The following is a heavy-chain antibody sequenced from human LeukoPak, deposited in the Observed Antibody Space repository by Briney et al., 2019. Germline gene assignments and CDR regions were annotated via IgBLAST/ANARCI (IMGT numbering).Heavy chain of an antibody. D-gene: IGHD2-15*01. CDR1: GGSISSYY. J-gene: IGHJ4*02. CDR2: IYTSWST. Sequence: SETLSLTCTVSGGSISSYYWSWIRQPAGKGLEWIGRIYTSWSTNYNPSLKSRVTMSVDTSKNQFSLKLSPVTAADTAVYYCARSKGSSSSLEFDCWGQGTLVTVSS. CDR3: ARSKGSSSSLEFDC. V-gene: IGHV4-4*07.